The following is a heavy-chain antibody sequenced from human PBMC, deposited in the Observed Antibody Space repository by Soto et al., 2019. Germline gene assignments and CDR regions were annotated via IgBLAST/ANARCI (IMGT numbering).Heavy chain of an antibody. J-gene: IGHJ6*02. Sequence: GASVKVSCKASGFTFTSSAIQWVRQARGQRLEWIGWIVVGSGNTNYAQKFQERVTITRDMSTSTAYMELSSLRSEDTAVYYCAAGSDEWTNYYYGMDVWGQGTTVTVSS. CDR3: AAGSDEWTNYYYGMDV. CDR1: GFTFTSSA. V-gene: IGHV1-58*02. D-gene: IGHD3-10*01. CDR2: IVVGSGNT.